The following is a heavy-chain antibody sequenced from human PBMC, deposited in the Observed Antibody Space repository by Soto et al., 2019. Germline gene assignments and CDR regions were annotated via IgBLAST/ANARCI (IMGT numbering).Heavy chain of an antibody. CDR1: GGSFSGYY. CDR3: ARYCSGGSCYGGGWFDP. CDR2: INHSGST. V-gene: IGHV4-34*01. Sequence: LSLTCAVYGGSFSGYYWIWIRQPPLKGLEWIGEINHSGSTNYNPSLKSRVTISVDTSKNRFSLKLSSVTAADTAVYYCARYCSGGSCYGGGWFDPWGQGTLVTVSS. D-gene: IGHD2-15*01. J-gene: IGHJ5*02.